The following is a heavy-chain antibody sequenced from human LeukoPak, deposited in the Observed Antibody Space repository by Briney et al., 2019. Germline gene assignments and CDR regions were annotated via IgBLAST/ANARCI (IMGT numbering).Heavy chain of an antibody. CDR1: GFTFSRYN. Sequence: GGSLRLSCAASGFTFSRYNMYWVRQAPGKGLVWVSRTISDGTSTNYADSVRGRFTISRDNAKNTLYLQMSSLRAEDTAVYYCTSVTAAVWGQGTLVTVSS. CDR2: TISDGTST. D-gene: IGHD6-13*01. CDR3: TSVTAAV. J-gene: IGHJ4*02. V-gene: IGHV3-74*01.